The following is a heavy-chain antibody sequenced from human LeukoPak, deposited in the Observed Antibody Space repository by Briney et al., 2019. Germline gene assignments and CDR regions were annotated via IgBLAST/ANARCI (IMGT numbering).Heavy chain of an antibody. CDR3: ARDDDYYYGMDV. V-gene: IGHV1-24*01. J-gene: IGHJ6*02. CDR2: FDPEDGRT. CDR1: GYTLTELS. Sequence: ASVKVSCKVSGYTLTELSMHWVRQAPGKGPEWMGNFDPEDGRTIYAQKFQGRITMTEDTSTDTAYMELSSLRSEDTAVYYCARDDDYYYGMDVWGQGTTVTVSS.